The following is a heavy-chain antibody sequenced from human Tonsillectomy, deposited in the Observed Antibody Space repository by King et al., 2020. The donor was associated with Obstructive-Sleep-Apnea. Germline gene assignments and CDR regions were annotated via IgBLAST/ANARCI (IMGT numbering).Heavy chain of an antibody. CDR3: ARVKGDYGGKSPGWYFDL. V-gene: IGHV4-31*02. CDR1: GGSISSGGYF. Sequence: QLQESGPGLVKPSQTLSLICTVSGGSISSGGYFWSWIRQHPGKGLEWIGYISYSERTHYNPSLKSRVTISLDTSKKQFSLKLSSVTAADTAVYYCARVKGDYGGKSPGWYFDLWGRGTLVTVSS. D-gene: IGHD4-23*01. CDR2: ISYSERT. J-gene: IGHJ2*01.